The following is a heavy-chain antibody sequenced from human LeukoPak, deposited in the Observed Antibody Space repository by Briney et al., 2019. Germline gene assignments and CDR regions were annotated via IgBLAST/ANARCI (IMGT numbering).Heavy chain of an antibody. J-gene: IGHJ4*02. CDR2: MHHSGSA. D-gene: IGHD1-26*01. CDR3: AKSGGYGLIDY. V-gene: IGHV4-59*08. CDR1: GGSISSYF. Sequence: SETLSLTCTVSGGSISSYFWSWVRQSPGKGLEWIGFMHHSGSANSNPSLKSRVTISMDTSKNQFSLRLNSVTAADTAMYYCAKSGGYGLIDYWGQGTLVTVSS.